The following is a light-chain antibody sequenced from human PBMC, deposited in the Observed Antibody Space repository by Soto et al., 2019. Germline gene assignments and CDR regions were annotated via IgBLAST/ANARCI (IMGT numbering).Light chain of an antibody. CDR2: GAS. CDR1: QSVISH. Sequence: EIVMTQSPDTLFVSLGERATLSCRAIQSVISHLAWYQHKPGQAPRLLIYGASTRASGIPARFSGIGSETDFTLTISSMQSEDSAVYYCQQYHNWPPITFGQGKRLEIK. J-gene: IGKJ5*01. CDR3: QQYHNWPPIT. V-gene: IGKV3-15*01.